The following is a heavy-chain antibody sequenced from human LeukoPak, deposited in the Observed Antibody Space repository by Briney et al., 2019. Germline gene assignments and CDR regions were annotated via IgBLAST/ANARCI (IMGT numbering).Heavy chain of an antibody. Sequence: PSETLSLTCTVSGGSISSYYWSWIRQPPGKGLEWIGYIYYSGSTNYNPSLKSRVTISVDTSKNQFSLKLSSVTAAGTAVYYCARHNPPYSSSWHYYYYGMDVWGQGTTVTVSS. D-gene: IGHD6-13*01. CDR2: IYYSGST. V-gene: IGHV4-59*08. J-gene: IGHJ6*02. CDR3: ARHNPPYSSSWHYYYYGMDV. CDR1: GGSISSYY.